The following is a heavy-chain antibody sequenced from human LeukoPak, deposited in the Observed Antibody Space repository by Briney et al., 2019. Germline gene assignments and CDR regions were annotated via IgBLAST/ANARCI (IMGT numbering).Heavy chain of an antibody. CDR3: ASVHSPITMIAPGWFDP. Sequence: SETLSLTCAVYGGSFSGYYWSWIRQPPGKGLEWIGEINNSGRTNYNPSLKSRVTISVDTSQNQFSLKLSSVTAADTAVYYCASVHSPITMIAPGWFDPWGQGTLVTVSS. J-gene: IGHJ5*02. D-gene: IGHD3-22*01. V-gene: IGHV4-34*01. CDR1: GGSFSGYY. CDR2: INNSGRT.